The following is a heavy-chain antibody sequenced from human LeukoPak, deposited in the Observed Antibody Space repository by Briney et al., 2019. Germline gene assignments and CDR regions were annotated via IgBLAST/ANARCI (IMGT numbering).Heavy chain of an antibody. Sequence: GGSLRLSCAASGFTFSSYWMNWARQAPGKGLEWVASINHNGDVNYYVDSVKGRFTISRDNAKNSLYLQMSNLRAEDTAVYFCARGGGLDVWGQGATVTVSS. CDR3: ARGGGLDV. D-gene: IGHD3-16*01. CDR2: INHNGDVN. J-gene: IGHJ6*02. CDR1: GFTFSSYW. V-gene: IGHV3-7*03.